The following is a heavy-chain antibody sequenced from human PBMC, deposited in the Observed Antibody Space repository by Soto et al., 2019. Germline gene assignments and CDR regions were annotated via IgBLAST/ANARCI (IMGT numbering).Heavy chain of an antibody. CDR2: INAGNGNT. CDR3: ARESQIEEAGWYYGMAV. Sequence: QVQLVQSGAEVKKPGASVKVSCKASGYTFTSYAMHCVRQAPGQRLEWMGWINAGNGNTKYSQKFQGRVTITRDTYARTAYMERSSLRSADTAVSYCARESQIEEAGWYYGMAVWGKRTTVTVSS. D-gene: IGHD6-13*01. J-gene: IGHJ6*04. V-gene: IGHV1-3*01. CDR1: GYTFTSYA.